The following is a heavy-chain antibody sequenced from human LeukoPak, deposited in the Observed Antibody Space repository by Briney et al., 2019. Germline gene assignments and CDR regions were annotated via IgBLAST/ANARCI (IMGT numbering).Heavy chain of an antibody. CDR3: ARGAYYDSSGYYWFDP. D-gene: IGHD3-22*01. CDR1: GGPFSGYY. CDR2: INHSGST. J-gene: IGHJ5*02. Sequence: SETLSLTCAVYGGPFSGYYWSWIRQPPGKGLEWIGEINHSGSTNYNPSLKSRVTISADTSKNQFSLKLSSVTAADTAVYYCARGAYYDSSGYYWFDPWGQGTLVTVSS. V-gene: IGHV4-34*01.